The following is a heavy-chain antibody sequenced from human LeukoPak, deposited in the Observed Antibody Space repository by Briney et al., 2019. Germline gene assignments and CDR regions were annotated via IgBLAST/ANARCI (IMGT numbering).Heavy chain of an antibody. CDR2: INHSGST. CDR1: GGSFSGYY. CDR3: ARGRYRHYYGSGSPPNDAFDI. V-gene: IGHV4-34*01. D-gene: IGHD3-10*01. J-gene: IGHJ3*02. Sequence: PSETLSLTCAVYGGSFSGYYWSWIRQPPGKGLEWIGEINHSGSTNCNPSLKSRVTISVDTSKNQFSLKLSSVTAADTAVYYCARGRYRHYYGSGSPPNDAFDIWGQGTMVTVSS.